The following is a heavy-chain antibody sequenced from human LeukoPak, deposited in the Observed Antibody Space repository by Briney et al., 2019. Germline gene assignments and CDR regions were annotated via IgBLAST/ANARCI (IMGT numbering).Heavy chain of an antibody. CDR1: GGTFSSYA. J-gene: IGHJ6*02. V-gene: IGHV1-69*13. Sequence: ASVKVSCKASGGTFSSYAISWVRQAPGQGLEWMGGIIPIFGTANYAQKFQGRVTITADESTSTAYMELSSLGSEDTAVYYCASRITISPRAVSDQPDYDMDVWGQRTTVTVSS. D-gene: IGHD3-3*01. CDR3: ASRITISPRAVSDQPDYDMDV. CDR2: IIPIFGTA.